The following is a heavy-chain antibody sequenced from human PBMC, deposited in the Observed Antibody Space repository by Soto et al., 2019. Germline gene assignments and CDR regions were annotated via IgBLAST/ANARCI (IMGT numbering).Heavy chain of an antibody. CDR2: ISATNTYI. V-gene: IGHV3-21*01. D-gene: IGHD3-9*01. CDR3: ARVNSATGSMHFDH. J-gene: IGHJ4*02. CDR1: TFNFTHYT. Sequence: GGSLRLSCAGSTFNFTHYTLSRVRQAPGKGLEWVSSISATNTYIFYADSVKGRFTISRDNAKKSVSLQMSSLRAEDTALYYCARVNSATGSMHFDHWGQGTLVTVSS.